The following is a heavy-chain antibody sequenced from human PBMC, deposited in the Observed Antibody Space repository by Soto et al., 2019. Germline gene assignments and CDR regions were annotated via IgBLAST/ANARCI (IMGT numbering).Heavy chain of an antibody. J-gene: IGHJ4*02. CDR1: GFTFSSYW. D-gene: IGHD6-19*01. Sequence: EVQLVESGGGLVQPGGSLRLSCAASGFTFSSYWMSWVRQAPGKGLEWVANIKQDGSEKYYVDSVKGRFTISRDNAKNSLYLQMNSLRAEDTAVYYCARARIYHSSGWIRFDYWGQGTLVTVSS. CDR2: IKQDGSEK. V-gene: IGHV3-7*01. CDR3: ARARIYHSSGWIRFDY.